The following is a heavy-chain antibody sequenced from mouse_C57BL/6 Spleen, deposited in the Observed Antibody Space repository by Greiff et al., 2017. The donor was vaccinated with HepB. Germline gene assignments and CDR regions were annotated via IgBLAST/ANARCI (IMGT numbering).Heavy chain of an antibody. J-gene: IGHJ1*03. CDR3: ARPGYYGSSYEYFDV. CDR2: ISSGGSYT. D-gene: IGHD1-1*01. CDR1: GFTFSSYG. V-gene: IGHV5-6*01. Sequence: EVQRVESGGDLVKPGGSLKLSCAASGFTFSSYGMSWVRQTPDKRLEWVATISSGGSYTYYPDSVKGRFTISRDNAKNTLYLQMSSLKSEDTAMYYCARPGYYGSSYEYFDVWGTGTTVTVSS.